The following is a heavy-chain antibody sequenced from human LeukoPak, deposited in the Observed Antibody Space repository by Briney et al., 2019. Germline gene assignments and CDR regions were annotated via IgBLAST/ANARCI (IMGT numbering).Heavy chain of an antibody. CDR1: GYTFTGYY. D-gene: IGHD6-19*01. CDR2: INPNSGGT. Sequence: GASVKVSCKASGYTFTGYYMHWVRQAPGQGLEWMGWINPNSGGTNYAQKFQGRVTMTRDTSISTAYMELSRLRSDDTAVYYCAREASIAVVRYWANNWLDPWGQGTLVTVSS. V-gene: IGHV1-2*02. CDR3: AREASIAVVRYWANNWLDP. J-gene: IGHJ5*02.